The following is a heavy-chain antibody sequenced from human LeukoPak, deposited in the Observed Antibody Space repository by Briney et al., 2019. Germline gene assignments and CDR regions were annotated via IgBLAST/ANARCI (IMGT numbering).Heavy chain of an antibody. Sequence: SETLSLTRTVSGDSINSLDLWSWVRPPPGKGLEWIGEMYLSGTTHSNPSVKSRVTISIDKSKNQFFLNLSSVTAADTAVYYCAGLAGRYSSGLYYYYFDYWGQGTLVTVSS. V-gene: IGHV4-4*02. CDR1: GDSINSLDL. CDR3: AGLAGRYSSGLYYYYFDY. D-gene: IGHD3-22*01. J-gene: IGHJ4*02. CDR2: MYLSGTT.